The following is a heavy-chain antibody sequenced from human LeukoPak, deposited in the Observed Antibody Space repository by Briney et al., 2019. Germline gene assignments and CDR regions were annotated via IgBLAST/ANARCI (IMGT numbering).Heavy chain of an antibody. CDR1: GFTFSSYA. CDR2: ISSSGSYI. J-gene: IGHJ4*02. V-gene: IGHV3-21*01. Sequence: PGGSLRLSCAASGFTFSSYAMHWVRQAPGKGLEWVSSISSSGSYIYYADSVKGRFTISRDNAKNSLFLQMNSLRAEDTAMYYCASGETSGTFDYWGQGTLVTVSS. D-gene: IGHD1-14*01. CDR3: ASGETSGTFDY.